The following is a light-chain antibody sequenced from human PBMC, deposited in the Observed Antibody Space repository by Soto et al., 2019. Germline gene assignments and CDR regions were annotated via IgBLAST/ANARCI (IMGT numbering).Light chain of an antibody. CDR2: GAS. Sequence: EIVLTQSPGTLSLSPGERATLSCRASQSVSSNHLAWYQQRPGQAPRVVIYGASTRATGIPERFSGSGSGTDFTLTISRLEPEDCAVYYCQQYGRSPFTFGPGTKVDIK. CDR3: QQYGRSPFT. CDR1: QSVSSNH. J-gene: IGKJ3*01. V-gene: IGKV3-20*01.